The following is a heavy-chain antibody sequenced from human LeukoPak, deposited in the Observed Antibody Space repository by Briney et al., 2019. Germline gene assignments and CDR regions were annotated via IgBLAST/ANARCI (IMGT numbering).Heavy chain of an antibody. J-gene: IGHJ4*02. V-gene: IGHV3-21*01. CDR2: ISSSSSYI. Sequence: SGGSLRLSCAASGFTFSSYSMNWVRQAPGKGLEWVSSISSSSSYIYYADSVKGRFTISRDNAKNSLYLQMNSLRAEDTAVYYCARDGRVVTANTSPYFDYWGQGTLVTVSS. CDR1: GFTFSSYS. D-gene: IGHD2-21*02. CDR3: ARDGRVVTANTSPYFDY.